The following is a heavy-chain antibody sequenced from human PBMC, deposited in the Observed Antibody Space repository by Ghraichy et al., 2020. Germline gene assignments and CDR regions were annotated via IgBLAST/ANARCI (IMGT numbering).Heavy chain of an antibody. J-gene: IGHJ4*02. V-gene: IGHV3-23*01. CDR2: IQSNAVT. D-gene: IGHD3-3*01. CDR1: GFTFSRYA. CDR3: AKWLRSGYYLVDY. Sequence: GGSLRLSCAASGFTFSRYAMSWVRQAPGKGLEWVSLIQSNAVTFYADSVKGRFTISRDNSKSTLYLQMNSLRAEDTAVYYCAKWLRSGYYLVDYWGQGTLVTVSS.